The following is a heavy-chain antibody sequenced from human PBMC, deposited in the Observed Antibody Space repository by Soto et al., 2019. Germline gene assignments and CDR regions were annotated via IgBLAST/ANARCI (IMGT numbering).Heavy chain of an antibody. CDR3: VRDYSFGFDY. CDR1: GFTFSSYS. V-gene: IGHV3-48*02. D-gene: IGHD6-13*01. J-gene: IGHJ4*02. Sequence: EVQLVESGGGLAQPGGSLRLSCAASGFTFSSYSVSWVRQAPGKGLEWVSNIWSASNINYADSVKGRFTVSRDNAKNSMSLQMNGLRDEDTAVYYCVRDYSFGFDYWGQGILVTVSS. CDR2: IWSASNI.